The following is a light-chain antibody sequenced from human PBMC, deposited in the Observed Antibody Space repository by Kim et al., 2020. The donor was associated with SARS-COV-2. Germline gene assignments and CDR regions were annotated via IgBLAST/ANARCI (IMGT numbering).Light chain of an antibody. J-gene: IGKJ1*01. CDR3: LQYDSYPWT. Sequence: ASVGDRVTSTCRANQGINIHLAWFQQKPGEAPKSLIYAAFSLHSGVPSKFSGGRAGADFTLTISSLQSEDFSTYYCLQYDSYPWTFGQGTKVDIK. V-gene: IGKV1-16*02. CDR1: QGINIH. CDR2: AAF.